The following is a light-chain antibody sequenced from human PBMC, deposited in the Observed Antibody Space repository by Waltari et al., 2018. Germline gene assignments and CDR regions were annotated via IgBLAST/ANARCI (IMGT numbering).Light chain of an antibody. CDR3: QQYGSSPVT. Sequence: IVLTQSPGTRYLSPGERATLSCRASQSVSSSYLAWDQQKPGQAPRLLIYGASSRATGIPDRFSGSGSGTDFTLTISRLEPEDFAVYYCQQYGSSPVTFGPGTKVDIK. CDR2: GAS. V-gene: IGKV3-20*01. J-gene: IGKJ3*01. CDR1: QSVSSSY.